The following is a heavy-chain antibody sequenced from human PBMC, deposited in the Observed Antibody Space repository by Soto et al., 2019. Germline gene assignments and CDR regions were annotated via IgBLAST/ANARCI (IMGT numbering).Heavy chain of an antibody. V-gene: IGHV4-34*01. CDR2: INLSKGA. CDR3: ARGVMEGAFKGGRRSYYWFLDL. D-gene: IGHD3-16*01. J-gene: IGHJ2*01. CDR1: GGSVRDSY. Sequence: QAHLQQWGAGLVRPSETLSLTCAVYGGSVRDSYWTWIRRSQGRGREGLGVINLSKGATYNPSLKSRVSISLDTSKRQLSLKLFSATAADTAVYYCARGVMEGAFKGGRRSYYWFLDLWGRGTLVAVSS.